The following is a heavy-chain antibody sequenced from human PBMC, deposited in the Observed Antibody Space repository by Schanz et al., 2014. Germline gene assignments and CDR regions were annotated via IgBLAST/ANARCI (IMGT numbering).Heavy chain of an antibody. D-gene: IGHD2-21*01. CDR2: ISGSTWTT. V-gene: IGHV3-48*01. Sequence: EVQMVESGGGLVQPGGSLRLSCAVSGFTFSSYGMNWVRQAPGKGLEWVSYISGSTWTTYYADSVKGRFTISRDNSINTLSLQMNSLSADDTAVYYCAKGQGAVINNWYFDLWGRGTLVTVSS. J-gene: IGHJ2*01. CDR1: GFTFSSYG. CDR3: AKGQGAVINNWYFDL.